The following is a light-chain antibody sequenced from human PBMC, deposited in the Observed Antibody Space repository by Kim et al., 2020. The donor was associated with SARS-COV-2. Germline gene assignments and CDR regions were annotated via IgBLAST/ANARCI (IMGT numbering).Light chain of an antibody. CDR1: QCVSKY. Sequence: SASVGDRVTITCRASQCVSKYLAWYQQRPGKVPKLLIFDTSTLQSGVPSRFSGSGSGTDFTLTISSLQPEDVATYYCQNYDSAPLTFGGGTKLEI. CDR2: DTS. J-gene: IGKJ4*01. V-gene: IGKV1-27*01. CDR3: QNYDSAPLT.